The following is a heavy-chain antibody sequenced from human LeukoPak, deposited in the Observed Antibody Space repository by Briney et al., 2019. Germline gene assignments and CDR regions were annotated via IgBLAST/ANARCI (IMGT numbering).Heavy chain of an antibody. J-gene: IGHJ5*02. V-gene: IGHV1-18*03. CDR2: ISAYNGNT. CDR1: GYTFTSYG. Sequence: ASVKVSCKASGYTFTSYGISWVRQAPGQGLEWMGWISAYNGNTNYAQKLQGRVTMTTDTSTSTAYMELRSLRSDDMAVYYCARHGGYSSGWYGRGHNWFDPWGQGTLVTVSS. D-gene: IGHD6-19*01. CDR3: ARHGGYSSGWYGRGHNWFDP.